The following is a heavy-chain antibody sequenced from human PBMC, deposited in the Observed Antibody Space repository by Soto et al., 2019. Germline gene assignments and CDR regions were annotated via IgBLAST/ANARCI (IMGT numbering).Heavy chain of an antibody. CDR2: IYYSGST. Sequence: QVQLQESGPGLVKPSQTLSLTCTVSGGSISSGDYYWSWIRQPPGKGLEWIGYIYYSGSTYYNPSPKSRFTRSVDTSKNQFSLKLSSVTAADTAVYYCARVVRAALMQLADPTQMRDVWGQGTTVTVSS. CDR3: ARVVRAALMQLADPTQMRDV. D-gene: IGHD6-13*01. V-gene: IGHV4-30-4*01. J-gene: IGHJ6*02. CDR1: GGSISSGDYY.